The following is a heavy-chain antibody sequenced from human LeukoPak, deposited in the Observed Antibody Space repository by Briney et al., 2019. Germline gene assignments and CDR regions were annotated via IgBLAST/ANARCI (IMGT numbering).Heavy chain of an antibody. CDR3: ARSMMLGSGRDWFDP. J-gene: IGHJ5*02. D-gene: IGHD4/OR15-4a*01. V-gene: IGHV5-51*01. CDR1: GYSFTSYW. CDR2: IYPGDSDT. Sequence: GESLKIYCKGSGYSFTSYWIGWVRQMPGKGLEWMGIIYPGDSDTRYSPSFQGQVTISADKSISTAYLQWSSLKASDTAMYYCARSMMLGSGRDWFDPWGQGTLVTVSS.